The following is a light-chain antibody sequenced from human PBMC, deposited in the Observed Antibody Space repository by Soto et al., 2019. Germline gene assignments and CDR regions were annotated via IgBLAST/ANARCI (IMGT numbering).Light chain of an antibody. J-gene: IGLJ1*01. Sequence: QSVLTQPASVSGSPGQSITISCTGTNSDVGGSKYVSWYQQHPGKAPKLMIFDVSDRPSGISNRFSGSKSGNTASLTISGLRTEDEADYYCGSYTSSSNYVFGSGTKVTVL. CDR2: DVS. CDR1: NSDVGGSKY. V-gene: IGLV2-14*01. CDR3: GSYTSSSNYV.